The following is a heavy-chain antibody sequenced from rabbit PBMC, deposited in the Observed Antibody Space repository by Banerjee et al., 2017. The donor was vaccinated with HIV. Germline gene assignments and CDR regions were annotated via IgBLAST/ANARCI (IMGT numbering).Heavy chain of an antibody. J-gene: IGHJ3*01. CDR2: INTATGKA. CDR1: GFSFSSNW. CDR3: ARDTGSSFSSYGMDL. V-gene: IGHV1S45*01. D-gene: IGHD8-1*01. Sequence: LEESGGGLVKPGGTLTLTCTVSGFSFSSNWICWVRQAPGKGLEWIACINTATGKAVYANWAKGRFTISRTSSTTVTLQMTSLTVADMATYFCARDTGSSFSSYGMDLWGQGTLVTVS.